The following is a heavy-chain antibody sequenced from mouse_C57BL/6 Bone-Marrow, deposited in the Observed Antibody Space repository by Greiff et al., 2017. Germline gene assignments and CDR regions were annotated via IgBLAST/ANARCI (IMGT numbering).Heavy chain of an antibody. V-gene: IGHV5-4*03. Sequence: EVKLVESGGGLVKPGGSLKLSCAASGSTFSSYAMSWVRQTPEKRLEWVATISDGGSYTYYPDNVKGRFTISRDNAKNNLYLQMSHLKSEDTAMYYCARGLRSFDYWGQGTTLTVSS. CDR3: ARGLRSFDY. D-gene: IGHD1-1*01. CDR1: GSTFSSYA. CDR2: ISDGGSYT. J-gene: IGHJ2*01.